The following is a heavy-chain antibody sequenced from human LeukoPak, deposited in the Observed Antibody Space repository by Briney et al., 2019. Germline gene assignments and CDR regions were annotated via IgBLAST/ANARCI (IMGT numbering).Heavy chain of an antibody. Sequence: GASVSVSCKASGYTFTGHFIHWVRQSPGQRLELMASINPNTGDTNYPPKFQGRVTLASDTSSTTAYLDISGLRSDTTALYYCSREAICDKTNCPHDYCRQGTLVTVSS. V-gene: IGHV1-2*02. CDR1: GYTFTGHF. CDR3: SREAICDKTNCPHDY. D-gene: IGHD1-1*01. J-gene: IGHJ4*02. CDR2: INPNTGDT.